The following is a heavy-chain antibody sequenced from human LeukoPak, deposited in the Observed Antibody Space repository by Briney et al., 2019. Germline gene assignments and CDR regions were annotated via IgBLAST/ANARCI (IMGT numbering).Heavy chain of an antibody. J-gene: IGHJ4*02. CDR3: ARSLPYGTTWYGRSDF. V-gene: IGHV3-23*01. Sequence: GGSLRLSCAASGFSFNNYAMSWVRQAPGKGLEWVSGISGSGDSTDYVDSVKGRFTISRDNSKNTLYLQMNSLRAEDTAIYYCARSLPYGTTWYGRSDFWGQGTLVTVSS. D-gene: IGHD6-13*01. CDR1: GFSFNNYA. CDR2: ISGSGDST.